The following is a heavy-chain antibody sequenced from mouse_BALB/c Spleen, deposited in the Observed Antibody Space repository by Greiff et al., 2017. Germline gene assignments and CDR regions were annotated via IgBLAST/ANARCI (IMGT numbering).Heavy chain of an antibody. CDR1: GYTFTDYY. CDR3: ARSSITTATRAMDY. J-gene: IGHJ4*01. Sequence: LMESGPELVKPGASVKISCKASGYTFTDYYINWVKQKPGQGLEWIGWIYPGSGNTKYNEKFKGKATLTVDTSSSTAYMQLSSLTSEDTAVYFCARSSITTATRAMDYWGQGTSVTVSS. D-gene: IGHD1-2*01. V-gene: IGHV1-84*02. CDR2: IYPGSGNT.